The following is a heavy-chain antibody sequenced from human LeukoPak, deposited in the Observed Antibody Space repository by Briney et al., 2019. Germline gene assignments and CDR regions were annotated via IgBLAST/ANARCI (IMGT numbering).Heavy chain of an antibody. CDR3: ARTGLWQQWLVND. D-gene: IGHD6-19*01. CDR1: GFTFSSYS. CDR2: ISSSSSYI. V-gene: IGHV3-21*01. J-gene: IGHJ4*02. Sequence: GGSLRLSCAASGFTFSSYSMNWVRQAPGKGLEWVSSISSSSSYIYYADSVKGRFTISRDNAKNSLYLQMNSLRAEDTAVYYCARTGLWQQWLVNDWGQGTLVTVSS.